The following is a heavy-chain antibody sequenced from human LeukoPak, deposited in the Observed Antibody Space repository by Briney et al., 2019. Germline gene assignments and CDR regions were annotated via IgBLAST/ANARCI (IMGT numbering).Heavy chain of an antibody. CDR3: ARATGYLSYFDL. Sequence: GGSLRLSCAASGFTFSTYQMNWVCQAPGKGLEWVSYISNSDNTRYYTDSVKGRFTISRDNAKNSLYLQMNNLRAEDTGVYYCARATGYLSYFDLWGRGTLVTVSS. CDR1: GFTFSTYQ. D-gene: IGHD3-9*01. J-gene: IGHJ2*01. CDR2: ISNSDNTR. V-gene: IGHV3-48*03.